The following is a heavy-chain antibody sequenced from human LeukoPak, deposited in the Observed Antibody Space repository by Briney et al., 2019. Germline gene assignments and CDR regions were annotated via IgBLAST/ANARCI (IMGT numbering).Heavy chain of an antibody. CDR1: GGSIGRYF. CDR2: IYYSGGT. Sequence: PSETLSLSCTVSGGSIGRYFWSWLRQPPEKGLEWIGYIYYSGGTNYNPPLKSRVSMSVDTSKNQLSLRLSSVTAADTALYYCAREGGYSYGYSFDYWGQGTLITVSS. J-gene: IGHJ4*02. D-gene: IGHD5-18*01. CDR3: AREGGYSYGYSFDY. V-gene: IGHV4-59*01.